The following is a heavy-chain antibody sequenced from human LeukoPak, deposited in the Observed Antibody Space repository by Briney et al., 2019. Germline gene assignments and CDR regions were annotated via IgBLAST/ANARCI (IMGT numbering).Heavy chain of an antibody. CDR3: ASDRGRGYSYGVYYFDY. V-gene: IGHV1-69*05. CDR2: IIPIFGTA. Sequence: SVKVSCKASGGTFSSYAISWVRQAPGQGLEWMGGIIPIFGTANYAQKFQGRVTITTDESTSTAYMELSSLRSEDTAVYYCASDRGRGYSYGVYYFDYWGQGTLATVSS. CDR1: GGTFSSYA. D-gene: IGHD5-18*01. J-gene: IGHJ4*02.